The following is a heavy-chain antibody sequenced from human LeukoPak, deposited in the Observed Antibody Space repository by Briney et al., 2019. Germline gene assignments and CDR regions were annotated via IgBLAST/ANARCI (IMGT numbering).Heavy chain of an antibody. V-gene: IGHV4-38-2*02. CDR1: GYSISCGYY. J-gene: IGHJ4*02. Sequence: TPSETLSLTCTVSGYSISCGYYWGWIRQPPGKGLEWIGSIHHSGSTYYNPTLKSRVTISVDTFKTQISLTLSSVTAAETAVYYCVRDRFGMSATGTDFDYWGQGILVTVSS. CDR2: IHHSGST. CDR3: VRDRFGMSATGTDFDY. D-gene: IGHD6-13*01.